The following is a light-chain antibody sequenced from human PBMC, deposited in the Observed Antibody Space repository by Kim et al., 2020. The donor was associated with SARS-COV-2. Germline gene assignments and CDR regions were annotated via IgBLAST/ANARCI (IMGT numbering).Light chain of an antibody. CDR3: AGWDDSLNGYV. Sequence: GQRVTISCSGSNTNFGSNTVNWYKQSPGTAPKSLIYSDNQRPSGDPDRFSGSKAGTSASLAISGLQSEDEADYYCAGWDDSLNGYVFGAGNKVTVL. CDR2: SDN. V-gene: IGLV1-44*01. CDR1: NTNFGSNT. J-gene: IGLJ1*01.